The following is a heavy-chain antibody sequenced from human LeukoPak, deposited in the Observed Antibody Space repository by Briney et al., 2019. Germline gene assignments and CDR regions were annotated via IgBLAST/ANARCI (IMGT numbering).Heavy chain of an antibody. CDR2: INPSGGST. CDR1: GYTFSSYY. D-gene: IGHD5-24*01. CDR3: ARALFRGDY. Sequence: ASVKVSCKSSGYTFSSYYIHWVRQAPGQGLEWMAIINPSGGSTSYAQKFQGRVTVTRDMSTSTVYMELSSLRSEDTAVYYCARALFRGDYWGQGTLVTVSS. V-gene: IGHV1-46*01. J-gene: IGHJ4*02.